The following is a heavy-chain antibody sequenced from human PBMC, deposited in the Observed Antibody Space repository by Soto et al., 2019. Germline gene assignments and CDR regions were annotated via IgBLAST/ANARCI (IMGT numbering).Heavy chain of an antibody. Sequence: GGSLRLSCAASGFSLSNYAVTWVRQAPGKGLEWVSGVGTSGITKYADSVRGRFSISRDSSKDTVNLEMNSLRADDTAVYICARGLYIGGRVWGYDMWGQGTMVTVSS. CDR2: VGTSGIT. D-gene: IGHD3-16*01. V-gene: IGHV3-23*01. CDR3: ARGLYIGGRVWGYDM. J-gene: IGHJ3*02. CDR1: GFSLSNYA.